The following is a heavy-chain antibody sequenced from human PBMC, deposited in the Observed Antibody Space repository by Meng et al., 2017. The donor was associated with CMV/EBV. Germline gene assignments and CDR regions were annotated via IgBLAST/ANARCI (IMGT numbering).Heavy chain of an antibody. CDR1: GFTFSSYW. CDR2: IKQDGSEK. V-gene: IGHV3-7*01. Sequence: GGSLRLSCAASGFTFSSYWLSWVRQAPGKGLEWVANIKQDGSEKYSVDSVRGRFTISIDNAKNSLYLQMNSLRDEDTAVYYCARDGTIAAAGHSYYYYGMDVWGQGTTVTVSS. CDR3: ARDGTIAAAGHSYYYYGMDV. J-gene: IGHJ6*02. D-gene: IGHD6-13*01.